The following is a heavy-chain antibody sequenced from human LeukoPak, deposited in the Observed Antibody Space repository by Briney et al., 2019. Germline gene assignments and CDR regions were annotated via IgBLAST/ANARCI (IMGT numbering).Heavy chain of an antibody. D-gene: IGHD1-1*01. J-gene: IGHJ4*02. CDR3: ARCTTGKTFGSLREIKKSREIDY. CDR2: ISSSSSHI. CDR1: GFTFSSYG. V-gene: IGHV3-21*01. Sequence: GGSLRLSCAASGFTFSSYGMSWVRQAPGEGLEWVSSISSSSSHIYYADSVRGRFTISRDNAKNSLFLQMNSLRGEDTAVYYCARCTTGKTFGSLREIKKSREIDYWGQGTLVTVSS.